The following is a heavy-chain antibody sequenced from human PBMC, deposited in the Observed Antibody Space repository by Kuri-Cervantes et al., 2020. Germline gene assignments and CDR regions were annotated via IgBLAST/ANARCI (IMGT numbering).Heavy chain of an antibody. V-gene: IGHV3-66*01. J-gene: IGHJ6*02. CDR1: GFTASSNY. CDR3: ATSHLIKGYYYYYYGMDV. D-gene: IGHD3-3*02. CDR2: IYSGGST. Sequence: GRSLRLSCAAPGFTASSNYMSGVRQAPGKGLEWVSVIYSGGSTYYADSVKGRFTISRDNAKNTLYLQMNSLRAEDTAVYYCATSHLIKGYYYYYYGMDVWGQGTTVTVSS.